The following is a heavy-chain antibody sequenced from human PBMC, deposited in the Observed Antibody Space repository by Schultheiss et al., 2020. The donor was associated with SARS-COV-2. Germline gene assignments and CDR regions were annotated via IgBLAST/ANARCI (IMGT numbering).Heavy chain of an antibody. Sequence: SVKVSCKASGFTFTSSAVQWVRQARGQRLEWIGWIVVGSGNTNYAQKFQERVTITRDMSTSTAYMELSSLRSEDTAVYYCATLGCSSTSCVPPTDYYYYMDVWGKGTTVTVSS. J-gene: IGHJ6*03. CDR1: GFTFTSSA. CDR3: ATLGCSSTSCVPPTDYYYYMDV. CDR2: IVVGSGNT. D-gene: IGHD2-2*01. V-gene: IGHV1-58*01.